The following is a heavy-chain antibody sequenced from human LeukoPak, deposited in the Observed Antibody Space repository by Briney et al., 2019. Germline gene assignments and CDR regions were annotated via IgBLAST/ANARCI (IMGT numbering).Heavy chain of an antibody. Sequence: GGSLRLSCAASGFTFDDYTMHWVRQAPGKGLEWVSLISWDGGSTYYADPVKGRFTISRDNSKNSLYLQMNSLRTEDTALYYCAKDSDSSGQFDYWGQGTLVTVSS. CDR3: AKDSDSSGQFDY. V-gene: IGHV3-43*01. D-gene: IGHD3-22*01. J-gene: IGHJ4*02. CDR2: ISWDGGST. CDR1: GFTFDDYT.